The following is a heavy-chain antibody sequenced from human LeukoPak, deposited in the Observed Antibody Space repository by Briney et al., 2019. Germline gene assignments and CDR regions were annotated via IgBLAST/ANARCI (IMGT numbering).Heavy chain of an antibody. J-gene: IGHJ5*02. V-gene: IGHV3-23*01. D-gene: IGHD3-10*01. CDR1: GFTFSSYA. Sequence: PGGSLRLSCAASGFTFSSYAMSWVRQAPGKGLEWVSAISGSGGSTYYADSAKGRFTISRDNSKNTLYLQMNSLRAEDTAVYYCATSGSGSYYASWGQGTLVTVSS. CDR3: ATSGSGSYYAS. CDR2: ISGSGGST.